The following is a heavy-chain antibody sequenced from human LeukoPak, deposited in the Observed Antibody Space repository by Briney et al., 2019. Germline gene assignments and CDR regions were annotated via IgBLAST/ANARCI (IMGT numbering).Heavy chain of an antibody. CDR3: ARNYYDTNGYYSGFDY. CDR2: IYSSGSA. CDR1: GGSISSYY. V-gene: IGHV4-4*07. Sequence: SKTLSLTCIVSGGSISSYYWSWIRQPAGKGLEWIGRIYSSGSANYNPSLKSQVSMSVDTSKNQFSLKLSSVTAAGTAVYYCARNYYDTNGYYSGFDYWGQGTLVTVSS. J-gene: IGHJ4*02. D-gene: IGHD3-22*01.